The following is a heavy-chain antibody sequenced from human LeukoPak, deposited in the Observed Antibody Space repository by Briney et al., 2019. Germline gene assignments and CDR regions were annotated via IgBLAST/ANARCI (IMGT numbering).Heavy chain of an antibody. V-gene: IGHV3-23*01. Sequence: GGSLRLSCAASGFTFSSYPMSWVRQAPGKGLEWVSVISGSGGSTYYADSVKGRFTISRDNAKNTLYLQMNSLRAEDTAVYYCARARYPVLSCDYWGQGTLVTVSS. CDR1: GFTFSSYP. D-gene: IGHD1-26*01. J-gene: IGHJ4*02. CDR3: ARARYPVLSCDY. CDR2: ISGSGGST.